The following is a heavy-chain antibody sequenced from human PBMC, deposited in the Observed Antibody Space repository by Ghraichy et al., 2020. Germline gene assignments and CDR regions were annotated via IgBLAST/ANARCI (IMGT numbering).Heavy chain of an antibody. D-gene: IGHD3-16*02. V-gene: IGHV3-53*01. CDR1: GFTVTSNY. J-gene: IGHJ5*02. CDR3: AVIPDP. Sequence: GESLNISCVASGFTVTSNYMSWVRQAPGKGLEWVSVIYSGGSTYYADSVKGRFTISRDNSKNTLYLQMNSLRAEDTAVYYCAVIPDPWGQGTLVTVSS. CDR2: IYSGGST.